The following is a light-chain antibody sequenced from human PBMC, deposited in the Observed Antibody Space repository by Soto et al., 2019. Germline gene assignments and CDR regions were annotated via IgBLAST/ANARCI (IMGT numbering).Light chain of an antibody. CDR3: CSYPGSSYV. CDR1: SSDVGSYNL. CDR2: EVS. J-gene: IGLJ1*01. Sequence: QSALTQPASVSGSPGQSITISCTGTSSDVGSYNLVSWYQQHPGKAPKLMIYEVSKRPSGVSNRFSGSKSGNTASLTISGLQAEDEADYYCCSYPGSSYVFGTGTKATVL. V-gene: IGLV2-23*02.